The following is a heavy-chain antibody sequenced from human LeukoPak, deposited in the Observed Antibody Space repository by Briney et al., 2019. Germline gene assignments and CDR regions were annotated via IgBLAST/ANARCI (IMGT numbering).Heavy chain of an antibody. CDR2: IKQDGSEK. CDR3: AREVSDYYYYGMDV. Sequence: GSLRLSCAASGFTFSSYWMSWVRQAPGKGLEWAANIKQDGSEKYYVDSVKGRFTISRDNAKNSLYLQMNSLRAEDTAVYYCAREVSDYYYYGMDVWGQGTTVTVSS. J-gene: IGHJ6*02. CDR1: GFTFSSYW. V-gene: IGHV3-7*01. D-gene: IGHD4-11*01.